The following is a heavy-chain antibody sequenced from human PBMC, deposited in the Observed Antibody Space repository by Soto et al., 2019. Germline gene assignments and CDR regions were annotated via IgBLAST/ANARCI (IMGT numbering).Heavy chain of an antibody. CDR2: IYYSGST. Sequence: SXPQSLTCSVSGGYISSHYWSWLRPPPGEGLEWIGYIYYSGSTNYNPSLKSRVTISVDTSKNQFSLKLSSVTAADTAVYYCAREGNTIFGVVTENYFDDLGQGTLVTVSS. J-gene: IGHJ4*02. D-gene: IGHD3-3*01. CDR3: AREGNTIFGVVTENYFDD. CDR1: GGYISSHY. V-gene: IGHV4-59*11.